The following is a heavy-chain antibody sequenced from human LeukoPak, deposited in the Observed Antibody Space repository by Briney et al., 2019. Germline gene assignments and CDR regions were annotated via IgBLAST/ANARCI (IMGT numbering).Heavy chain of an antibody. CDR3: AREWRQDKAFEL. CDR2: ITQDGSEK. D-gene: IGHD2-15*01. J-gene: IGHJ3*01. V-gene: IGHV3-7*01. CDR1: EFTFSSHQ. Sequence: GGSLRLSCAASEFTFSSHQMSWVRQAPGKGLEWVAKITQDGSEKYYMDSVKGRFIISRDNGKNSLYLQMNSLRVEDTAVYYCAREWRQDKAFELWGQGTMVTVSS.